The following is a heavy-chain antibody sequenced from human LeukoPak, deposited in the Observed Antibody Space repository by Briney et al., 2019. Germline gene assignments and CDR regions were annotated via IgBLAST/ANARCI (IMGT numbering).Heavy chain of an antibody. CDR3: ARDGVSGHFDY. J-gene: IGHJ4*01. CDR1: GYTFNSYG. D-gene: IGHD3-3*01. CDR2: IDPSNGNI. V-gene: IGHV1-18*01. Sequence: GASVTVSCKASGYTFNSYGICWVRQAPGQGLEWVGWIDPSNGNIKYAEKLQGRVTMTTDTSTSTAYMDLRSLRSDDTAVYYCARDGVSGHFDYWGRGTLVTVSS.